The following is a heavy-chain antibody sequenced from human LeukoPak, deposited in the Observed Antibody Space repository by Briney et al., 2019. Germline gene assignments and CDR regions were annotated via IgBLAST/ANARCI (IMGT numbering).Heavy chain of an antibody. CDR2: ISGSGGST. Sequence: GGSLRLSCAASGVTFSSYAVSWVRQAPGKGLEWVSSISGSGGSTYSADSVKGRFTISRDNSKNTLYLQMNSLRAEDTELCYCAKDRSCTNDICHGDFDYWGQGTLVTVSS. J-gene: IGHJ4*02. CDR3: AKDRSCTNDICHGDFDY. D-gene: IGHD2-8*01. V-gene: IGHV3-23*01. CDR1: GVTFSSYA.